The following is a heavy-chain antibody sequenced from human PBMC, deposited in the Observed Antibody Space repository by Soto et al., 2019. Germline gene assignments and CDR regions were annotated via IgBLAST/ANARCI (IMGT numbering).Heavy chain of an antibody. CDR2: IIPIFGTA. CDR3: VRFHSGLGAFDI. D-gene: IGHD6-25*01. CDR1: GGTFSSYA. Sequence: QVQLVQSGAEVKKPGSSVKVSCKASGGTFSSYAITWVRQAPGQGLEWMGGIIPIFGTANYAQKFQGRVTITADESPSTAYMELSSLRSEDTTVYYCVRFHSGLGAFDIWGQGTMVTVSS. J-gene: IGHJ3*02. V-gene: IGHV1-69*01.